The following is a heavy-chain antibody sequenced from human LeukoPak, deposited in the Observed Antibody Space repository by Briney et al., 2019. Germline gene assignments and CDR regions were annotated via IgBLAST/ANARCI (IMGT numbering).Heavy chain of an antibody. D-gene: IGHD6-6*01. CDR3: AATSPLIAARPDDAFDI. V-gene: IGHV1-58*01. Sequence: SVKVSCKASGFTFTSSAVQWVRQARGQRLEWIGWIVVGSGNTNYAQKFQERVTITRDMSTSTAYMELSSLRSEDTAVYYCAATSPLIAARPDDAFDIWGQGTMVTVSS. J-gene: IGHJ3*02. CDR2: IVVGSGNT. CDR1: GFTFTSSA.